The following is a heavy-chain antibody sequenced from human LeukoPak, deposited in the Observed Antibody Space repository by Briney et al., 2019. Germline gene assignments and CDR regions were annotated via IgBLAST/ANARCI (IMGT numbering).Heavy chain of an antibody. CDR1: GGSITSYN. D-gene: IGHD2-15*01. J-gene: IGHJ4*02. CDR2: IYYSGST. CDR3: ARGRSPFDY. V-gene: IGHV4-59*08. Sequence: SETLSLTCTVPGGSITSYNWSWIRHPPGKGLEWIGYIYYSGSTNYNPSLKSRVTISVNTSKNQFSLKLSSVTAADAAVYYCARGRSPFDYWGQGTLVTVSS.